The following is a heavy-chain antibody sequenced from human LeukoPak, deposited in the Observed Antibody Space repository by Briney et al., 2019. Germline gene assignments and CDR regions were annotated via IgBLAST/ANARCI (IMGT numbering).Heavy chain of an antibody. D-gene: IGHD2-21*02. Sequence: GGSLRLSCAAYGFTFSSYWMSWVRQAPGKGLEWVANIKQDGSEKYYVDSVKGRFTISRDNAKNSLYLQMNSLRAEDTAVYYCARGIAVVTAIHGYFDYWGQGTLVTVSS. CDR3: ARGIAVVTAIHGYFDY. V-gene: IGHV3-7*01. CDR2: IKQDGSEK. J-gene: IGHJ4*02. CDR1: GFTFSSYW.